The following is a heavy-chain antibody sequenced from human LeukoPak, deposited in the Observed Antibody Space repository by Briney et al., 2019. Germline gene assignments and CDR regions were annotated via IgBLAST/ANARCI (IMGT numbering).Heavy chain of an antibody. J-gene: IGHJ6*02. Sequence: SETLSLTCAVYGGSFSGYYWSWIRQPPGKGLEWIGEINHSGSTNYNPSLKSRVTISVDTSKNQFSLRLSPVTAADTAVYYCARDSSHCSSTSCSPYYYYGMDVWGQGTTVTVSS. V-gene: IGHV4-34*01. CDR1: GGSFSGYY. CDR2: INHSGST. D-gene: IGHD2-2*01. CDR3: ARDSSHCSSTSCSPYYYYGMDV.